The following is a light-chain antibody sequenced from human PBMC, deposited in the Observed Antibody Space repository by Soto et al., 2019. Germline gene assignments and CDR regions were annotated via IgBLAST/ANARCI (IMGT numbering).Light chain of an antibody. J-gene: IGKJ5*01. CDR2: DAS. V-gene: IGKV3-11*01. Sequence: IVLSQSPATLSLSPGERATHSCRASQTISNYLAWYQQKPGQAPRLLIYDASSRATGIPARFSGSGSGTDFTLTISSLEPEDFAVYYCQQRSNWPFTFGQGTRLEIK. CDR1: QTISNY. CDR3: QQRSNWPFT.